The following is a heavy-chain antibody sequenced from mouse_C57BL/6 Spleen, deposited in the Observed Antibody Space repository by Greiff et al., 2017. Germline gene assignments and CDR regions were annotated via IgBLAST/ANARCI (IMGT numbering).Heavy chain of an antibody. CDR3: ARGWGNFEILFAY. CDR1: GYAFSSYW. CDR2: IYPGDGDT. Sequence: LQESGAELVKPGASVKISCKASGYAFSSYWMNWVKQRPGKGLEWIGQIYPGDGDTNYNGKFKGKATLTADKSSSTAYMQLSSLTSEDSAVYFCARGWGNFEILFAYWGQGTLVTVSA. V-gene: IGHV1-80*01. D-gene: IGHD2-1*01. J-gene: IGHJ3*01.